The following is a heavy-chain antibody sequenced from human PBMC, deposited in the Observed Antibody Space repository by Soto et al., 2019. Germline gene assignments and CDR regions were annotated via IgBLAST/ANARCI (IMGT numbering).Heavy chain of an antibody. CDR1: GGTFSSYA. V-gene: IGHV1-69*13. CDR2: IIPIFGTA. CDR3: ARDPACSGGGCYIDYGMDV. J-gene: IGHJ6*02. D-gene: IGHD2-15*01. Sequence: SVKVSCKASGGTFSSYAISWVRQAPGQGLEWMGGIIPIFGTANYAQKFQGRVTITADESTSTAYMELSSLRSEDTAVYYCARDPACSGGGCYIDYGMDVWGQGTTVTVSS.